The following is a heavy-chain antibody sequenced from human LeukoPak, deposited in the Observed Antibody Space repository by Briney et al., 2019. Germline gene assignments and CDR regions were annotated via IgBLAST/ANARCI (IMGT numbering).Heavy chain of an antibody. CDR1: GYTFTSYG. J-gene: IGHJ4*02. Sequence: ASVKVSCKASGYTFTSYGISWVRQAPGQWLEWMGWISAYNGNTNYAQKLQGRVTMTTDTSTSTAYMELRSLRSDDTAVYYCARIPEYGDYVDYWGQGTLVTVSS. CDR2: ISAYNGNT. V-gene: IGHV1-18*01. D-gene: IGHD4-17*01. CDR3: ARIPEYGDYVDY.